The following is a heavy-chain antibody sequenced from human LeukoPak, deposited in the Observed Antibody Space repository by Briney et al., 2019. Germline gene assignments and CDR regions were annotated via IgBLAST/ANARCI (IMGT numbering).Heavy chain of an antibody. V-gene: IGHV3-23*01. J-gene: IGHJ4*02. CDR2: ISGSGGST. CDR1: GFTFSSYA. Sequence: GGSLRLSCAASGFTFSSYAMSWVRQAPGKGLEWVSAISGSGGSTYYAESVKGRFTISRDTSKNTLYLQMNSLRAEDTAVYYCAKEKWGLGVVVVEGVPDWGPGTMVTVSS. D-gene: IGHD2-15*01. CDR3: AKEKWGLGVVVVEGVPD.